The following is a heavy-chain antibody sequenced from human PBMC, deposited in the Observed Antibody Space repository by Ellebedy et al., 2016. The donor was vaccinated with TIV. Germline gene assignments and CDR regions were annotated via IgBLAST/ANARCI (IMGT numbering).Heavy chain of an antibody. D-gene: IGHD5-24*01. Sequence: AASVKVSCKASGGTFSSYAISWVRQAPGKGLEYMGGFDPENGERVYTQNFQGRVSLTEDPSTKTAYMEMSSLRSEDTAVYYCVYNAVLWGQGTLVTVSS. CDR1: GGTFSSYA. CDR3: VYNAVL. CDR2: FDPENGER. J-gene: IGHJ4*02. V-gene: IGHV1-24*01.